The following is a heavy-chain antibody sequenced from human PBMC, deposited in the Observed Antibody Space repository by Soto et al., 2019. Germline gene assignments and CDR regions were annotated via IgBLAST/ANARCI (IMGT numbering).Heavy chain of an antibody. J-gene: IGHJ5*02. CDR3: AKDHQQQLVLSPWFDP. V-gene: IGHV3-30*18. Sequence: GGSLRLSCAASGFTFSSYGMHWVRQAPGKGLEWVAVISYDGSNKYYADSVKGRFTISRDNSKNTLYLQVNSLRAEDTAVYYCAKDHQQQLVLSPWFDPWGQGTLVTVSS. CDR1: GFTFSSYG. D-gene: IGHD6-13*01. CDR2: ISYDGSNK.